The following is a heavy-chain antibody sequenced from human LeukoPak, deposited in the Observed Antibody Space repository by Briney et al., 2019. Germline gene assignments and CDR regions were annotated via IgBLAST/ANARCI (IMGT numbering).Heavy chain of an antibody. CDR2: INPNGGSS. D-gene: IGHD5-18*01. Sequence: ASVKVSCKASGYTFTTYYIHWVRQAPGQGLEWMGIINPNGGSSNCAQKFQGRVTLTRDTSTSTVYMELRSFRSEDTAVYYCAKGGYSYGPSYWYFDLWGRGTLVTVSS. J-gene: IGHJ2*01. CDR3: AKGGYSYGPSYWYFDL. CDR1: GYTFTTYY. V-gene: IGHV1-46*01.